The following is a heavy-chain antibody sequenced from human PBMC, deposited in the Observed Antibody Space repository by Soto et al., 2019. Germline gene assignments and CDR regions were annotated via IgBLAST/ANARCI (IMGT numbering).Heavy chain of an antibody. J-gene: IGHJ4*02. CDR3: ARGPSYSDSYFDH. Sequence: ASVKVSCKASGYTFTSYVISWVRQAPGQGLEWMGWISVYNGNTNYAQKLQGRVTISRDNSKNTVYLQMNSLRLEDTAVYYCARGPSYSDSYFDHWGQGTLVTVSS. D-gene: IGHD4-17*01. CDR1: GYTFTSYV. CDR2: ISVYNGNT. V-gene: IGHV1-18*01.